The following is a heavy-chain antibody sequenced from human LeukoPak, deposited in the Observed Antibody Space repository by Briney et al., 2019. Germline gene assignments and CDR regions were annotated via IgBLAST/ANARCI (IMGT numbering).Heavy chain of an antibody. CDR3: AKGLRTGVGPYMGYHYYMDV. CDR1: GFTFSSYA. V-gene: IGHV3-23*01. CDR2: INDNGAGT. J-gene: IGHJ6*03. D-gene: IGHD3-16*01. Sequence: GESLRLSCAASGFTFSSYAMSWVRQAPGKGLKWVSTINDNGAGTYYADSVKGRSTISRDNSYNTVSLQMNSLRDEDTGVYYCAKGLRTGVGPYMGYHYYMDVWGKGATVTVSS.